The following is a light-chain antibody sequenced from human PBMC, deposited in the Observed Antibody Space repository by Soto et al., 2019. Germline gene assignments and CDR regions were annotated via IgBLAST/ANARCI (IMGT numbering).Light chain of an antibody. J-gene: IGKJ3*01. CDR1: QGISSY. V-gene: IGKV1-9*01. CDR3: QQVNSYPRT. CDR2: AAS. Sequence: IQLTQSPSSLSASVGDRVAITCRASQGISSYLAWYQQKPGKAPKLLIYAASSLQSGVPSRFSGSGSGTVFTLTITSLQPEAFAPSYCQQVNSYPRTFGPGTKVDIK.